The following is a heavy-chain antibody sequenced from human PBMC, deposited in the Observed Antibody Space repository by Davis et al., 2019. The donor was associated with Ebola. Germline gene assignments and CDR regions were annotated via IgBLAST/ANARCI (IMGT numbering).Heavy chain of an antibody. J-gene: IGHJ6*02. CDR1: GFTFNSYY. CDR2: ISNSAGST. Sequence: GESLKIPRAASGFTFNSYYMSWVPQAPGKGLEWVSTISNSAGSTYYADSVKGRFTISRDNSKNTLDLQMNSLRAEDTAIYYCAKSGAYYYYSMDVWGQGTTVTVSS. V-gene: IGHV3-23*01. D-gene: IGHD1-26*01. CDR3: AKSGAYYYYSMDV.